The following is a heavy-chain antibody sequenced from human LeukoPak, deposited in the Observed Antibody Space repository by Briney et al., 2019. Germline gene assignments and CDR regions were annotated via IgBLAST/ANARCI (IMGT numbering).Heavy chain of an antibody. CDR3: ASTSTSFSPPLFS. V-gene: IGHV1-69*05. CDR2: IIPIFGTA. CDR1: GGTFSSYA. Sequence: ASVTVSCKASGGTFSSYAISWVRQAPGQGLEWMGGIIPIFGTANYAQKFQGRVTITTDESTSTAYMELSSLRSEDTAVYYCASTSTSFSPPLFSGGRGPLSPVS. J-gene: IGHJ4*02. D-gene: IGHD6-6*01.